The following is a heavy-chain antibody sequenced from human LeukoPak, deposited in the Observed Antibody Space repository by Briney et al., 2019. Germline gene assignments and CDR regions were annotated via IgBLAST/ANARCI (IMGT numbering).Heavy chain of an antibody. CDR3: ARRQDYHPYYYYMDV. D-gene: IGHD4-11*01. V-gene: IGHV4-39*01. Sequence: SETLSLTCTVSGGSISSSSYYWGWIRQPPGKGLEWIGSIYYSGSTYYNPSLKSRVTISVDTSKNQFSLKLNSVIAADTAVYYCARRQDYHPYYYYMDVWGKGTTVTVSS. CDR1: GGSISSSSYY. J-gene: IGHJ6*03. CDR2: IYYSGST.